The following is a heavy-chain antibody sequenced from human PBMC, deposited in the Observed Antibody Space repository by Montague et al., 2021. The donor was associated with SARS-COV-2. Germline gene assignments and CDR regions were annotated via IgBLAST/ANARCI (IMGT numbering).Heavy chain of an antibody. J-gene: IGHJ6*02. Sequence: SETLSLTCIVSGGSTNHYYWSWIRQSPGKGLEWIGYMYYSGSTNYNPSLKSRLTMSFDRSKNQFSLKLRSVTAADTAVYYCARIARYCTNGVWETYYYNGLEVWGQGTTVIVSS. CDR1: GGSTNHYY. D-gene: IGHD2-8*01. V-gene: IGHV4-59*01. CDR3: ARIARYCTNGVWETYYYNGLEV. CDR2: MYYSGST.